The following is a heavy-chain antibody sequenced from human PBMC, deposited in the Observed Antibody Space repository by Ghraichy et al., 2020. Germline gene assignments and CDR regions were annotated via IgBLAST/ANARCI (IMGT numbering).Heavy chain of an antibody. CDR3: ARVSDHSSGWLSSYYYYGMDV. J-gene: IGHJ6*02. Sequence: GASLNISCKASGYSFTSYGFNWVRQAPGQGLEWMGWISTYNGNANYAQKFQGRVTMTTDTSTTTVYMELRNLRSDDTAVYFCARVSDHSSGWLSSYYYYGMDVLGQGTTVTVSS. CDR1: GYSFTSYG. CDR2: ISTYNGNA. D-gene: IGHD6-19*01. V-gene: IGHV1-18*04.